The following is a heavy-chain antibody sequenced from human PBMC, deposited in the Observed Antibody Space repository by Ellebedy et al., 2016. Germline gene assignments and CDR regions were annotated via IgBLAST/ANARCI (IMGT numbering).Heavy chain of an antibody. CDR3: VTPGGYVGAFDQ. V-gene: IGHV3-53*01. J-gene: IGHJ4*02. D-gene: IGHD2-15*01. CDR1: GFTVSSSY. Sequence: GESLKISCAASGFTVSSSYVSWVRQAPGKGLEWVSMTSPGGAMHYADHVKGRFTISRDNSNNMLYLQMSSLRAEDTAVYYCVTPGGYVGAFDQWGQGTLVIVST. CDR2: TSPGGAM.